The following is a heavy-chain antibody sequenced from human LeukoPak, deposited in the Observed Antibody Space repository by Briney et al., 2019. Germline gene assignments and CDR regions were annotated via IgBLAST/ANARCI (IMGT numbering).Heavy chain of an antibody. CDR2: IYYSGST. V-gene: IGHV4-31*03. J-gene: IGHJ5*02. Sequence: PSETLSLTCTVSGGSISSGGYYWSWIRQHPGKGLEWIGYIYYSGSTYYNPSLKSRVTISVDTSKNQFSLKLSSVTAADTAVYYCARDLSHSGRFDPWGQGTLSPSPQ. CDR3: ARDLSHSGRFDP. CDR1: GGSISSGGYY. D-gene: IGHD6-13*01.